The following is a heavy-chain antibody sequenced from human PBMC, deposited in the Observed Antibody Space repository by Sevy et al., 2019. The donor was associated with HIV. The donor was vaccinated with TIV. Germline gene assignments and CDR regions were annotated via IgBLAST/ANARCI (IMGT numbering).Heavy chain of an antibody. CDR2: IHSDDTT. J-gene: IGHJ4*02. D-gene: IGHD5-18*01. Sequence: GGSLRLSCAASGFTLSSYAMSWVRQAPGKGLEGVSVIHSDDTTYHADSVKDRFTISRDNFKNTLYLHMSSLRAEDTAVYYCARGKSGYGYALNYWGQGTLVTVSS. CDR1: GFTLSSYA. V-gene: IGHV3-66*01. CDR3: ARGKSGYGYALNY.